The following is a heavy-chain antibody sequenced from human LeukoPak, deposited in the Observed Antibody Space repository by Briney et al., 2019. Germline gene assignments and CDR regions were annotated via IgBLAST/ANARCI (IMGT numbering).Heavy chain of an antibody. D-gene: IGHD1-26*01. V-gene: IGHV1-69*06. CDR3: ARHGNALTHSEYFDY. Sequence: ASVKVSCKASGGTFSSYAISWVRQAPGQGLEWMGGIIPLFGTANYAQKFQDRVTITADKATSTAYMELSSLRSDDTAIYYCARHGNALTHSEYFDYWGQGTLITVSS. CDR1: GGTFSSYA. CDR2: IIPLFGTA. J-gene: IGHJ4*02.